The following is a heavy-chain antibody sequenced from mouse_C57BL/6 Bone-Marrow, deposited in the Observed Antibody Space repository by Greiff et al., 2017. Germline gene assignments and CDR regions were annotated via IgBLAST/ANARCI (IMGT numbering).Heavy chain of an antibody. D-gene: IGHD2-4*01. CDR2: IYPRSGNT. CDR3: ARGKDYYDYLAWFAY. V-gene: IGHV1-81*01. Sequence: QVQLKQSGAELARPGASVKLSCKASGYTFTSYGISWVKQRTGQGLEWIGEIYPRSGNTYYNEKFKGKATLTADKSSSTAYMELRSLTSEDSAVYFCARGKDYYDYLAWFAYWGQGTLVTVSA. CDR1: GYTFTSYG. J-gene: IGHJ3*01.